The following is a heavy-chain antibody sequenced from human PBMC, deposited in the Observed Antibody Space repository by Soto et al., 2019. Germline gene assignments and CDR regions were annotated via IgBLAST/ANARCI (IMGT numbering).Heavy chain of an antibody. Sequence: VQLVESGGGVVQPGRSLRLLCEASGFPFSRYGMHWVRQAPGMGLEWVAVISWDGLAQYYGDSVRGRFTNSRDNSQSTLYLQMNSLRTEDTAIYYCAKETIQVGGPNYFDYWGQGVLVTVSS. CDR2: ISWDGLAQ. CDR1: GFPFSRYG. CDR3: AKETIQVGGPNYFDY. J-gene: IGHJ4*02. D-gene: IGHD1-1*01. V-gene: IGHV3-30*18.